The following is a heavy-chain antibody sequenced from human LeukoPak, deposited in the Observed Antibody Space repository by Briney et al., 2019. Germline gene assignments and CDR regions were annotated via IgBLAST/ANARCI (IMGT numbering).Heavy chain of an antibody. Sequence: GGSLRLSCAASGFTFSSYAMHWVRQAPGKGLEWVSVIYSGGSTYYADSVKGRFIISRDNSKNTLYLQMNSLRAEDTAVYYCARGSPYSSSWYGYYFDYWGQGTLVTVSS. CDR2: IYSGGST. CDR3: ARGSPYSSSWYGYYFDY. V-gene: IGHV3-66*01. CDR1: GFTFSSYA. J-gene: IGHJ4*02. D-gene: IGHD6-13*01.